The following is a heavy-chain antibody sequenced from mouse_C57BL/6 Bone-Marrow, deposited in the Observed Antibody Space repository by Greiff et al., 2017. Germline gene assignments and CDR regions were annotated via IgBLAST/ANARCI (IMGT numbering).Heavy chain of an antibody. Sequence: QVQLQQSGAELARPGASVKLSCKASGYTFTSYGISWVKQRTGQGLEWIGEIYPRRGNTYYNEKFKGKATLTADKSSSTAYMELRRLTSEDSAVYFCARVGLVYYDYDWFAYWGQGTLVTVSA. CDR2: IYPRRGNT. D-gene: IGHD2-4*01. CDR1: GYTFTSYG. J-gene: IGHJ3*01. CDR3: ARVGLVYYDYDWFAY. V-gene: IGHV1-81*01.